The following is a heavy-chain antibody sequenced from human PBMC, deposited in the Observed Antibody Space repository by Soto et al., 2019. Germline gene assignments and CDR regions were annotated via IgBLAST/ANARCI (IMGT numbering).Heavy chain of an antibody. J-gene: IGHJ4*02. D-gene: IGHD3-10*01. CDR1: GGPISSDSYY. Sequence: QVQLQESGPGLVKPSQTLSLTCTVSGGPISSDSYYWSWIRQHPGKGLEWIGYVYYSGTTYDNPSLRSRVTISVDTSKNQFSLKLSTVTAADTAVYYCARDSSMAKGTGTFDYWGQGTLVTVSS. CDR3: ARDSSMAKGTGTFDY. CDR2: VYYSGTT. V-gene: IGHV4-31*03.